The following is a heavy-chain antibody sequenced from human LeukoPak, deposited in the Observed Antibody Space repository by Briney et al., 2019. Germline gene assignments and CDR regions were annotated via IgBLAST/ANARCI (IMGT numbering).Heavy chain of an antibody. Sequence: ASVKVSCKASGYTFTSYYMHWVRQAPGQGLEWMGIINPSGGSTSYAQKFQGRVTMTRDTSTSTVYMELSSLRSEDTAVYYCARDRIMITFGGPSDYFDYWGQGTLVTVSS. CDR3: ARDRIMITFGGPSDYFDY. J-gene: IGHJ4*02. CDR1: GYTFTSYY. CDR2: INPSGGST. D-gene: IGHD3-16*01. V-gene: IGHV1-46*01.